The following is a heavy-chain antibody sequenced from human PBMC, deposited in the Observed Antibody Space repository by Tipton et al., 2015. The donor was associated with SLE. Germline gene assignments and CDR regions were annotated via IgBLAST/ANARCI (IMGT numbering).Heavy chain of an antibody. CDR2: VYDSGTT. J-gene: IGHJ5*02. CDR3: ARGFDTTVLFNWFDP. CDR1: GGSISSHY. V-gene: IGHV4-59*11. Sequence: TLSLTCTVSGGSISSHYWNWIRQPPGKEPEWMGYVYDSGTTNYNPSLKSRVTISVDTSKNQFSLKLRSVTAADTALYYCARGFDTTVLFNWFDPWGQGTPVTVSS. D-gene: IGHD1-1*01.